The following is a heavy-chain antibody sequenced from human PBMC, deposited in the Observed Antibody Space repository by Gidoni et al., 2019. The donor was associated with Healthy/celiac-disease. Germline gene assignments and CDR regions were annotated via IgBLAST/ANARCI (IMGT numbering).Heavy chain of an antibody. V-gene: IGHV4-34*01. D-gene: IGHD1-1*01. CDR1: GGSFSGYY. CDR3: ARAGKRPYYFDY. Sequence: QVQLQQWGAGLLKPSETLSLTCAVYGGSFSGYYWSWIRQPPGKGLEWIGEINHSGSTNYNPSLKSRVTISVDTSKNQFSLKLSSVTAADTAVYYCARAGKRPYYFDYWGQGTLVTVSS. J-gene: IGHJ4*02. CDR2: INHSGST.